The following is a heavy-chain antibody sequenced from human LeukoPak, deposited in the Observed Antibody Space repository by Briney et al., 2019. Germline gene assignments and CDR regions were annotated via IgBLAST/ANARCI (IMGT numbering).Heavy chain of an antibody. J-gene: IGHJ4*02. D-gene: IGHD6-19*01. CDR3: ARWFTSGRGFFDY. Sequence: GGSLRLSCAASGFTFSHYSMNWVRQAPGKGLEWVSYISSSSTIIYYADSVKGRFTISRDNAKNSPYLQMNSLRDEDTAVYYCARWFTSGRGFFDYWGQGILVTVSS. CDR1: GFTFSHYS. CDR2: ISSSSTII. V-gene: IGHV3-48*02.